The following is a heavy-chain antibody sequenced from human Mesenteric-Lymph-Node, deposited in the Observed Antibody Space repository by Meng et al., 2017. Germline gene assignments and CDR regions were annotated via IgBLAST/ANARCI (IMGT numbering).Heavy chain of an antibody. J-gene: IGHJ3*02. D-gene: IGHD7-27*01. V-gene: IGHV3-48*03. CDR3: AREVPGSGPAFDI. CDR1: GFTFSSYE. Sequence: GGSLRLPCAASGFTFSSYEMNWVRQAPGKGLEWVSYISNSGSTTYYPDSVKGRFTISRDTAKNSLYLQMNSLRAEDTGVYYCAREVPGSGPAFDIWGQGTMVTVSS. CDR2: ISNSGSTT.